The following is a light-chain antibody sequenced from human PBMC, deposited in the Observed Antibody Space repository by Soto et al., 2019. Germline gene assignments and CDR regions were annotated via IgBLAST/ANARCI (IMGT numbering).Light chain of an antibody. CDR1: SSDVGAYDY. V-gene: IGLV2-14*01. J-gene: IGLJ1*01. Sequence: QSVLTQPASVSGSPGQSIAISCTGASSDVGAYDYVSWYQQYPGKAPKLMIYDVSNRPSGVSDRFSGSKSGNTASLTISGLQAEDEAYYYCSSYTTSENYVFGTGTKVTVL. CDR3: SSYTTSENYV. CDR2: DVS.